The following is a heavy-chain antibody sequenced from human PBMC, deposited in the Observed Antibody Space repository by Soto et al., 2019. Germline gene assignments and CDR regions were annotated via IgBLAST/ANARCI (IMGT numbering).Heavy chain of an antibody. V-gene: IGHV4-4*02. CDR3: ARGWELLVPHYYYYGMDV. CDR2: IYHSGST. Sequence: TSDTLSLTCAVSGCSVTSSNWWSWVRKPPGKGLEWIGEIYHSGSTNYNPSLKSRVTISVDKSKNQFSLKLSSVTAADTAVYYCARGWELLVPHYYYYGMDVWGQGTTVS. D-gene: IGHD1-26*01. J-gene: IGHJ6*02. CDR1: GCSVTSSNW.